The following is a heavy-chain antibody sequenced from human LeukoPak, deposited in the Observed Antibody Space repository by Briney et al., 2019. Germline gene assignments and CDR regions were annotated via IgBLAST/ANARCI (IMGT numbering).Heavy chain of an antibody. J-gene: IGHJ3*02. CDR1: GGSISSYY. V-gene: IGHV4-59*12. CDR3: ARSGTTVTTSVVMPWCAFDI. D-gene: IGHD4-17*01. CDR2: IYYSGST. Sequence: PSETLSLTCTVSGGSISSYYWSWIRQPPGKGLEWLGYIYYSGSTNYNPSLKSRVTMSVDTSKNQFSLNLRSVTAADTAVYYCARSGTTVTTSVVMPWCAFDIWGQGTMVTVSS.